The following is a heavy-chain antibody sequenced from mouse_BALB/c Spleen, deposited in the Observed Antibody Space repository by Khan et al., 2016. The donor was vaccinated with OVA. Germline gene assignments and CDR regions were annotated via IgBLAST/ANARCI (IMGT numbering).Heavy chain of an antibody. CDR3: ARNYEYDEGHAY. V-gene: IGHV2-2*02. CDR2: IWSGGST. Sequence: QVQLKQSGPGLVQPSQSLSITCTVSGFSLTTYGVHWVRQSPGKGLEWLGVIWSGGSTDYNAAFISRLSISKDNSKSQVFFKMNSLQANDTAIYYCARNYEYDEGHAYRGQGTLVTVSA. D-gene: IGHD2-4*01. CDR1: GFSLTTYG. J-gene: IGHJ3*01.